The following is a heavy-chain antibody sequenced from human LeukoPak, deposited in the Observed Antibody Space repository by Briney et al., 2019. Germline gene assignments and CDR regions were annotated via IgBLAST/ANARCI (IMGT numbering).Heavy chain of an antibody. Sequence: GGSLRLSCAASGFTSADYTMHWVRQAPGKGLEWVSLISWNGGSTYYADSVKGRFTISRDNAKNSLYLQMNSLRAEDTAVYYCARGDRWYYFDYWGQGTLVTVSS. V-gene: IGHV3-43*01. CDR3: ARGDRWYYFDY. D-gene: IGHD4-23*01. CDR2: ISWNGGST. CDR1: GFTSADYT. J-gene: IGHJ4*02.